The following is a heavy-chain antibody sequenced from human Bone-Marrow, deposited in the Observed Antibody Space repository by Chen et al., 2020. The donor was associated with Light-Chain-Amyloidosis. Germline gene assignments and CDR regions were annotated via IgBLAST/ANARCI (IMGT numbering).Heavy chain of an antibody. J-gene: IGHJ5*02. Sequence: QVELQQWGAGLLKPSETLFLTCGIHNGAFGDDYWTWIRQPPGKGLQWIAEINHSGSANYNSSLKSRTTISVDKSKNQFSLRMISVTAADTAVYYCARYEPHFSDSIISGYTAWGQGTSVTVSS. V-gene: IGHV4-34*01. CDR3: ARYEPHFSDSIISGYTA. D-gene: IGHD5-12*01. CDR1: NGAFGDDY. CDR2: INHSGSA.